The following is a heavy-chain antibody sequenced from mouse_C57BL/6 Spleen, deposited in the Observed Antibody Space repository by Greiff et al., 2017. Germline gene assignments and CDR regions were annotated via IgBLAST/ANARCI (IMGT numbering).Heavy chain of an antibody. J-gene: IGHJ3*01. CDR3: ARGYYGYDSAWFAY. CDR2: IWSGGST. Sequence: VQLVESGPGLVQPSQSLSITCTVSGFSLTSYGVHWVRQSPGKGLEWLGVIWSGGSTDYNAAFISRLSISKDNSKSQVFFKMNSLQADDTAIYYCARGYYGYDSAWFAYWGQGTLVTVSA. CDR1: GFSLTSYG. V-gene: IGHV2-2*01. D-gene: IGHD2-2*01.